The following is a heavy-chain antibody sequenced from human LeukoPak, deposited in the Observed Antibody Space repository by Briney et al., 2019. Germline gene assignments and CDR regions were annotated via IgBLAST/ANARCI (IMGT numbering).Heavy chain of an antibody. Sequence: GGSLRLSCAASGFAFSTYAMTWVRQAPEKGLQWVSTISTSGRATYYADSVEGRLTISRDNSKNTLYLQMNSLRADDTAVYYCAKARGSSVYEQFDYWGQGTQVTVSP. D-gene: IGHD5/OR15-5a*01. V-gene: IGHV3-23*01. J-gene: IGHJ4*02. CDR3: AKARGSSVYEQFDY. CDR1: GFAFSTYA. CDR2: ISTSGRAT.